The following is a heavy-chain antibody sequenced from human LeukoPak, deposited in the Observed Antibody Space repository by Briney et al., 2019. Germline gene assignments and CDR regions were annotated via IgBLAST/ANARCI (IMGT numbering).Heavy chain of an antibody. D-gene: IGHD6-19*01. CDR2: IYHSGSA. J-gene: IGHJ1*01. CDR1: GGSISSGGYY. V-gene: IGHV4-30-2*01. Sequence: SETLSLTCTVSGGSISSGGYYWSWIRQPPGKGLEWIGYIYHSGSAYYNPSLKSRVTISVDRSKNQFSLKLSSVTAADTAVYYCARVYSSGSRAFQHWGQGTLVTVSS. CDR3: ARVYSSGSRAFQH.